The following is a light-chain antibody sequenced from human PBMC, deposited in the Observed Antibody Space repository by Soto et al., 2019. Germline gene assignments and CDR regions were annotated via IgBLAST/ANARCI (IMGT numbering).Light chain of an antibody. J-gene: IGKJ2*01. CDR3: HQYGSSPYT. CDR1: QSVSSSY. V-gene: IGKV3-20*01. CDR2: GAS. Sequence: EIVLTQSPGTLSLSPGERATLSCRASQSVSSSYLAWYQQKPGQAPRLLIYGASSRATGIPDRFSGSGSGTDFTLTISILEPEDFALYYCHQYGSSPYTFGQGTKLEIK.